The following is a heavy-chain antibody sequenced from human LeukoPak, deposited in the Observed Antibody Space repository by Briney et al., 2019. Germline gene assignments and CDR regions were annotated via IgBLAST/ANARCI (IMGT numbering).Heavy chain of an antibody. D-gene: IGHD3-22*01. J-gene: IGHJ3*02. CDR1: GDTFNNYG. CDR3: AIWWSTYYYDSSGLLSLGAFDI. V-gene: IGHV1-69*01. Sequence: SVKVSCKASGDTFNNYGFSWVRQAPGQGLEWMGGIIPMFGTAHYAQKFQGRVTITADESTSTAYMELSSLRSEDTAVYYCAIWWSTYYYDSSGLLSLGAFDIWGQGTMVTVSS. CDR2: IIPMFGTA.